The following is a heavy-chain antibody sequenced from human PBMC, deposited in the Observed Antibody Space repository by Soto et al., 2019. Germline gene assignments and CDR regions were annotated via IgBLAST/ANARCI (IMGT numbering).Heavy chain of an antibody. CDR1: GGSFSGYY. J-gene: IGHJ6*03. V-gene: IGHV4-34*01. D-gene: IGHD6-13*01. Sequence: SETLSLTCAVYGGSFSGYYWSWIRQPPGKGLEWFGEINHSGSTNYNPSLKSRVTISVDTSKNQFSLKLSSVTAADTAVYYCARGVSTLGYYYYYYMDVWGKGTTVTVSS. CDR3: ARGVSTLGYYYYYYMDV. CDR2: INHSGST.